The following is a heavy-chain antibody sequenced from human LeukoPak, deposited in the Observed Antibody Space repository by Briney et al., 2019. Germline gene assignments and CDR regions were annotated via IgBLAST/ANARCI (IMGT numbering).Heavy chain of an antibody. V-gene: IGHV3-53*01. D-gene: IGHD5-18*01. CDR1: GFTVSSDY. J-gene: IGHJ4*02. Sequence: PGGSLRLSCAASGFTVSSDYMSWVRQAPGKGLEWVSVIYSGGSTYYADSVKGRFTISRDNSKNTLYLQMNSLRAEDTAVYYCARGLDTAMVNVYWGQGTLVTVSS. CDR2: IYSGGST. CDR3: ARGLDTAMVNVY.